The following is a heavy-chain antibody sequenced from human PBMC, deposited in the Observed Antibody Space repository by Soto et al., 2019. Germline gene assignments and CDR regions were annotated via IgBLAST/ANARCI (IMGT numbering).Heavy chain of an antibody. J-gene: IGHJ2*01. Sequence: QVQLVESGGGVVQPGRSLRLSCAASGFTFNNDGMHWVRQAPGEGLEWVAVISYDESGKYYADYVKGRFAISRDNSKNTLYLEMNSLRPDDTAVYYCAKEKGNWFFDLWGRGTLVTVSS. CDR3: AKEKGNWFFDL. CDR1: GFTFNNDG. V-gene: IGHV3-30*18. CDR2: ISYDESGK.